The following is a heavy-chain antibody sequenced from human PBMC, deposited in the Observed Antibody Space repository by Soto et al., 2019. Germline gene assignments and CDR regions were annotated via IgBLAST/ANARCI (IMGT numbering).Heavy chain of an antibody. CDR3: AKDIRRGYSYYYYYGMDV. V-gene: IGHV3-30*18. CDR1: GFTFSSYG. Sequence: QVQLVESGGGVVQPGRSLRLSCAASGFTFSSYGMHWVRQAPGKGLEWVAVISYDGSNKYYADSVKGRFTISRDNSKNTLYLQMNSLGAEDTAVYYCAKDIRRGYSYYYYYGMDVWGQGTTVTVSS. CDR2: ISYDGSNK. J-gene: IGHJ6*02. D-gene: IGHD5-18*01.